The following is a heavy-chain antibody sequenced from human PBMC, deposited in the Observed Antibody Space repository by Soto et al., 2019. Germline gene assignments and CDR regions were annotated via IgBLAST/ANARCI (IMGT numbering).Heavy chain of an antibody. Sequence: GGSLRLSCAASGFTFSSYWMHWVRQAPGKGLVWVSRINSDGSSTSYADSVKGRFTISRDNAKNTLYLQMNSLRAEDTAVYYCARSGYSSGWYTYYYYYYGMDVWGQGTPVTVSS. J-gene: IGHJ6*02. CDR3: ARSGYSSGWYTYYYYYYGMDV. CDR2: INSDGSST. D-gene: IGHD6-19*01. CDR1: GFTFSSYW. V-gene: IGHV3-74*01.